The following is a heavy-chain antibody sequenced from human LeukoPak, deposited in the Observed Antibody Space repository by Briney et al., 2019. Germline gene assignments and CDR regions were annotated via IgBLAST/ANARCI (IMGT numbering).Heavy chain of an antibody. CDR2: IHYSGST. CDR3: ARGPGIAVADTYNWFDP. Sequence: SETLSLTCTVSGGSINSYYWSWIRQPPGRGLEWIGSIHYSGSTSYNPSLRSRVTISVDKSKNQFFLKLSSVTATDTAVYYCARGPGIAVADTYNWFDPWGQGTLVTVSS. CDR1: GGSINSYY. D-gene: IGHD6-19*01. J-gene: IGHJ5*02. V-gene: IGHV4-59*01.